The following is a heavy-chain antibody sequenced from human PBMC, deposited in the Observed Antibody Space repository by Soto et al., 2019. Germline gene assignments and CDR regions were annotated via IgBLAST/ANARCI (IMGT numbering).Heavy chain of an antibody. CDR1: GYSFTSYW. CDR2: IDPSDSYT. J-gene: IGHJ6*02. D-gene: IGHD6-19*01. Sequence: GESLKISCKGSGYSFTSYWISWVRQMPGKGLEWMGRIDPSDSYTNYSPSFQGHVTISADKSISTAYLQWSSLKASDTAMYYCARLNPSSGWYRYYYYCGMDVWGQGTTVTVSS. CDR3: ARLNPSSGWYRYYYYCGMDV. V-gene: IGHV5-10-1*01.